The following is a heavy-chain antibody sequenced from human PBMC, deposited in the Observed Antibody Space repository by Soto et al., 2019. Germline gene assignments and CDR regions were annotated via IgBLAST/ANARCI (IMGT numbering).Heavy chain of an antibody. CDR3: TTGLPKLRYFDGVGY. CDR1: GFTLSNAW. Sequence: EVQLVESGGGLVKPGGSLRLSCAASGFTLSNAWMRWVRQAPGKGLEWVGRIKSKTDGGTTDYAAPVKGRFTISRDDSKNTLYLQMNSLKTEDTAVYYCTTGLPKLRYFDGVGYWGQGTLVTVSS. J-gene: IGHJ4*02. CDR2: IKSKTDGGTT. D-gene: IGHD3-9*01. V-gene: IGHV3-15*01.